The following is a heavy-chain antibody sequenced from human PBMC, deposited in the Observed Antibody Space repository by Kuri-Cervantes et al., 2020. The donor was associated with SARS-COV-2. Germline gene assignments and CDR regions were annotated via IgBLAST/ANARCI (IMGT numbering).Heavy chain of an antibody. Sequence: ETLSLTCAASGFTFSSYWMSWVRQAPGKGLEWVANIKQDGSEKYYVDSVKGRFTISRDNAKNSLYLQMNSLRAEDTTVYYCAKPIHDYSLGYHDAFDIWGQGTMVTVSS. CDR3: AKPIHDYSLGYHDAFDI. J-gene: IGHJ3*02. V-gene: IGHV3-7*01. CDR2: IKQDGSEK. CDR1: GFTFSSYW. D-gene: IGHD4-11*01.